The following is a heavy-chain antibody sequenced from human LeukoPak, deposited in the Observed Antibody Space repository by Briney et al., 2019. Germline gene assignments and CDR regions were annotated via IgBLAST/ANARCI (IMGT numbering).Heavy chain of an antibody. Sequence: ASVKVSCKASGYTFTSYYMHWVRQAPGQGREWMGIINPSGGSTSYAQKFQGRVTMTRDMSTSTVYMELSSLRSEDTAVYYCARESAGSGSLDYWGQGTLVTVSS. CDR3: ARESAGSGSLDY. J-gene: IGHJ4*02. D-gene: IGHD3-10*01. CDR2: INPSGGST. V-gene: IGHV1-46*01. CDR1: GYTFTSYY.